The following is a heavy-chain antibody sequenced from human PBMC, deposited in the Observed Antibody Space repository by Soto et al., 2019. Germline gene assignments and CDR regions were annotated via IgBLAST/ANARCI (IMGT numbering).Heavy chain of an antibody. CDR2: IYYSGST. Sequence: SETLSLTCTVSGGSISSYYWSWIRQPPGKGLEWIGYIYYSGSTNYNPSLKSRVTISVDTSKNQFSLKLSSVTAADTAVYYCARSKGMITFGGVIEKFFDYWGQGTLVTVSS. J-gene: IGHJ4*02. CDR3: ARSKGMITFGGVIEKFFDY. V-gene: IGHV4-59*01. CDR1: GGSISSYY. D-gene: IGHD3-16*02.